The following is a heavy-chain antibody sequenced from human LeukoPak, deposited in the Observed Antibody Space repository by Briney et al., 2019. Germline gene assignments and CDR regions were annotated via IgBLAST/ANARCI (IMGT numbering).Heavy chain of an antibody. CDR2: MSSTGDII. CDR1: GFTFSTYE. V-gene: IGHV3-48*03. CDR3: ARDDGGRHTSSLDY. Sequence: PGGSLRLSCAPSGFTFSTYEMHWVRQAPGKGLEWVSYMSSTGDIIYYADSVKGRFTISRDNAKNSLYLQMDSLRAEDTAVYYCARDDGGRHTSSLDYWGQGTLVAVSS. D-gene: IGHD6-6*01. J-gene: IGHJ4*02.